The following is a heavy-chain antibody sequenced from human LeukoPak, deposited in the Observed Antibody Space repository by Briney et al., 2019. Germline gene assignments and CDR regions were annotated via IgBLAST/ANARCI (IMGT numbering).Heavy chain of an antibody. CDR1: GGSFSGYY. Sequence: SETLSLTCAVYGGSFSGYYWSWIRQPAGKGLEWIGRIYTSGSTNYNPSLKSRVTISVDTSKNQFSLKLSSVTAADTAVYYCARLVATIGDWFDPWGQGTLVTVSS. V-gene: IGHV4-59*10. CDR2: IYTSGST. CDR3: ARLVATIGDWFDP. J-gene: IGHJ5*02. D-gene: IGHD5-12*01.